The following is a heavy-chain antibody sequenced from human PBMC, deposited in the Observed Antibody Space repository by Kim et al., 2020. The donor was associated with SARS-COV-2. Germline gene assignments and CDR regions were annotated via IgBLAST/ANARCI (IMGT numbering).Heavy chain of an antibody. V-gene: IGHV4-31*02. J-gene: IGHJ4*02. CDR2: ST. Sequence: STYYNPSLKSRVTISVDTSKNQFSLKLSSVTAADTAVYYCARSGSGSYYNWGQGTLVTVSS. CDR3: ARSGSGSYYN. D-gene: IGHD3-10*01.